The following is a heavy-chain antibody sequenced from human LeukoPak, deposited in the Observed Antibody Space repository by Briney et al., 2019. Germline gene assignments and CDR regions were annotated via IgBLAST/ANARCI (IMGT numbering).Heavy chain of an antibody. D-gene: IGHD3-22*01. V-gene: IGHV3-30*18. Sequence: GGSLRLSCAASGFTFSSYGMHWVRQAPGKGLEWVAVISHDGSNKYYADSVKGRFTISRDNSKNTLYLQMNSLRAEDTAVYYCAKGDYYDSSGSSFDYWGQGTLLTVST. CDR1: GFTFSSYG. J-gene: IGHJ4*02. CDR3: AKGDYYDSSGSSFDY. CDR2: ISHDGSNK.